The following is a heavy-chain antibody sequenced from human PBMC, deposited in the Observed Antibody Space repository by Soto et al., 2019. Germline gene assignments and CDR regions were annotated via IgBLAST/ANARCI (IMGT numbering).Heavy chain of an antibody. J-gene: IGHJ4*02. CDR2: IRSKAYGGTT. D-gene: IGHD5-12*01. V-gene: IGHV3-49*03. CDR1: GFTFGDYA. CDR3: TRAGYSGYDPLSDY. Sequence: GGSLRLSCTASGFTFGDYAMSWFRQAPGKGLEWVGFIRSKAYGGTTEYAASVKGRFTISRDDSKSIAYLQMNSLKTEDTAVYYCTRAGYSGYDPLSDYWGQGTLVTVSS.